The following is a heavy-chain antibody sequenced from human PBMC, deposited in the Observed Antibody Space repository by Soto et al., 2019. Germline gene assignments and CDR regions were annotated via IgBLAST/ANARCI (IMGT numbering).Heavy chain of an antibody. Sequence: ASVKVSCKASGYTFTSYGISWVRQAPGQGLEWMGWISAYNGNTNYAQKLQGRVTMTTDTSTSTAYMELRSLRSDDTAVYYCARDHNIVVVPAAISYYYMDVWGKGTTVTVSS. CDR1: GYTFTSYG. J-gene: IGHJ6*03. CDR3: ARDHNIVVVPAAISYYYMDV. CDR2: ISAYNGNT. V-gene: IGHV1-18*01. D-gene: IGHD2-2*01.